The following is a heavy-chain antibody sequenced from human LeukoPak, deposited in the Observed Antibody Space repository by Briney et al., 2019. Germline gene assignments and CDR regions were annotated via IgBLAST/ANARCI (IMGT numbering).Heavy chain of an antibody. Sequence: PGRSLRLSCAASGFTFSSYAMHWVRQAPGKGLEWVAVISYDGSNKYYADSVKGRFTISRDNSKNTLYLQMNSLRAEDTAVYYCARVVRNIVVVPAAIRGGYFDYWDQGTLVTVSS. D-gene: IGHD2-2*01. CDR3: ARVVRNIVVVPAAIRGGYFDY. V-gene: IGHV3-30*04. CDR1: GFTFSSYA. CDR2: ISYDGSNK. J-gene: IGHJ4*02.